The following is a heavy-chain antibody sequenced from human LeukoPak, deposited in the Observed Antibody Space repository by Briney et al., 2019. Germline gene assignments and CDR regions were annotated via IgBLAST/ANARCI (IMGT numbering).Heavy chain of an antibody. J-gene: IGHJ4*02. Sequence: GGSFKLSFEASGFTPISYWMHGVGQPPGRGRVGVSRINSDGSSTSYADSVKGRFTISRDNAKNTLYLQMNSLRAEDTAVYYCAKAVGELYYFDYWGQGTLVTVSS. D-gene: IGHD3-16*01. CDR3: AKAVGELYYFDY. CDR1: GFTPISYW. CDR2: INSDGSST. V-gene: IGHV3-74*01.